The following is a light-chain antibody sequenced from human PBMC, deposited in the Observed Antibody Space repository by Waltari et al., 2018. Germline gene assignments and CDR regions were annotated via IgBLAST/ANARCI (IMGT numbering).Light chain of an antibody. Sequence: QSALTQPASVSGSPGQSITISCTGTSSDVGFHNYVSWYQHHPGKVPKLMIYAVSGRPSGVSSRFSGSKSGDTASLTIAGLQAEDEADYYCSTSTMSSAVLFGGGTKLTVL. V-gene: IGLV2-14*03. CDR2: AVS. CDR1: SSDVGFHNY. J-gene: IGLJ2*01. CDR3: STSTMSSAVL.